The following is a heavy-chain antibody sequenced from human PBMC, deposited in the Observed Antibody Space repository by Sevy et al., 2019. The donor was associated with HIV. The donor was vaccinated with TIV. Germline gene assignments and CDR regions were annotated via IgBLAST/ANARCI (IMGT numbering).Heavy chain of an antibody. CDR1: GFSFTSYE. CDR3: ARTGIGISGLTGAMDV. D-gene: IGHD2-15*01. J-gene: IGHJ6*02. Sequence: GGSLRLSCAASGFSFTSYEINWVRQAPGKGLEWVSYISSRGTTIYYADSVKGRFTISRDNAKNSLFLQMNSLRADDTAVYYCARTGIGISGLTGAMDVRGQGTTVTVSS. V-gene: IGHV3-48*03. CDR2: ISSRGTTI.